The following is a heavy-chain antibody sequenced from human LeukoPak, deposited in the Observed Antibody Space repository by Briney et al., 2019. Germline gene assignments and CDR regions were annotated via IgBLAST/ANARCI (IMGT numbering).Heavy chain of an antibody. V-gene: IGHV1-24*01. CDR1: GYTLTELS. J-gene: IGHJ4*02. CDR3: ATGLRYFESRDY. Sequence: ASVKVSCKVSGYTLTELSMHWVRQAPGKGLEWMGGFDPEDGETIYAQKFQGRVTMTEDTSTDTAYMELSSLRSEDTAVYYCATGLRYFESRDYWGQGTQVTVSS. CDR2: FDPEDGET. D-gene: IGHD3-9*01.